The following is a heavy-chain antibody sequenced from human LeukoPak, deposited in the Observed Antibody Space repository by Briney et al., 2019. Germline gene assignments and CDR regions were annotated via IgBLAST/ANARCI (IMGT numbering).Heavy chain of an antibody. CDR2: INRSGST. CDR3: ARAAPNVIVVVPAARDFDY. D-gene: IGHD2-2*01. J-gene: IGHJ4*02. CDR1: GGSFSGYY. Sequence: SETLSLTCAVYGGSFSGYYWSWIRQPPGKGLEWIGEINRSGSTNYNPSLKSRVTISVDTSKNQFSLKLSSVTAADTAVYYCARAAPNVIVVVPAARDFDYWGQGTLVTVSS. V-gene: IGHV4-34*01.